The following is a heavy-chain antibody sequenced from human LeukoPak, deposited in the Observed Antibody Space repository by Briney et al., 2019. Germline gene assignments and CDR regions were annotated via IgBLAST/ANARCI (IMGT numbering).Heavy chain of an antibody. Sequence: GGSLRLSCAASGFTFSTYAMHWVRQAPGKGLEWVAVISYDGSNKYYADSVKGRFTISRDNSKNTLYLQMNSLRDEDTAAYYCARERTVTTYPYDAFDIWGQGTMVTVSS. D-gene: IGHD4-17*01. CDR2: ISYDGSNK. V-gene: IGHV3-30-3*01. CDR3: ARERTVTTYPYDAFDI. J-gene: IGHJ3*02. CDR1: GFTFSTYA.